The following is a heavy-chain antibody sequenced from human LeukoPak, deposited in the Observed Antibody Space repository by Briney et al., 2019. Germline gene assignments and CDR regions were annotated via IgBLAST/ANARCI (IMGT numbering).Heavy chain of an antibody. V-gene: IGHV4-34*01. Sequence: KPSETLSLTCAVYGGSFSGYYWSWLRQPPGKGLEWIGEINHSGSTNYNPSLKSRVTISVDTSKNQFSLKLSSVTAADTAVYYCARGGFYYDFWSGYYTSHGWFDPWGQGTLVTVSS. CDR1: GGSFSGYY. J-gene: IGHJ5*02. D-gene: IGHD3-3*01. CDR2: INHSGST. CDR3: ARGGFYYDFWSGYYTSHGWFDP.